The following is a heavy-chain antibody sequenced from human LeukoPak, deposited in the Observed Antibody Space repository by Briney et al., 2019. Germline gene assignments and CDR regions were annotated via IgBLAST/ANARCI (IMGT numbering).Heavy chain of an antibody. D-gene: IGHD5-18*01. CDR1: GFTFTSYA. V-gene: IGHV3-23*01. Sequence: PGGSLRLSCAASGFTFTSYAMNWVRQAPGKGLEWVSGISDGGVNTYYGDSVKGRFTISRDNSKNTLYLQMNSLRAEDTAVYYCAKDRPYSYGSDGDYWGQGTLVTVSS. CDR2: ISDGGVNT. CDR3: AKDRPYSYGSDGDY. J-gene: IGHJ4*02.